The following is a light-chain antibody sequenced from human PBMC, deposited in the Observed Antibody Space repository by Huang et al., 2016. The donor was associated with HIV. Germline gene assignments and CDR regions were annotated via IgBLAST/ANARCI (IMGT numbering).Light chain of an antibody. CDR2: DAS. CDR1: QSVSSN. Sequence: IVMTQSPATLSVSPGERATLSCRASQSVSSNLTWYQQKPGQAPRLLIFDASTRAPRLPGRFSGSGSGTEFSLTISNLQSEDSAVYYCQHYYNWPPLTFGGGTKVVIK. J-gene: IGKJ4*01. CDR3: QHYYNWPPLT. V-gene: IGKV3-15*01.